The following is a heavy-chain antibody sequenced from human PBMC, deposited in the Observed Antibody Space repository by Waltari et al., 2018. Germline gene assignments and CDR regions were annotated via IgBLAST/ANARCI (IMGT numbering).Heavy chain of an antibody. CDR1: GFPFSDSA. V-gene: IGHV3-30*04. J-gene: IGHJ4*02. Sequence: QVQLVESGGGVVQPGRSLRLSCVASGFPFSDSAMHWVRQAPGKGPEWVALISKDGSYTYYVDSVKVRFTISRDNSKNTLFLQMNSLTAEDTAVYYCARKFQAYYFDYWGQGSLVTVSS. CDR2: ISKDGSYT. CDR3: ARKFQAYYFDY.